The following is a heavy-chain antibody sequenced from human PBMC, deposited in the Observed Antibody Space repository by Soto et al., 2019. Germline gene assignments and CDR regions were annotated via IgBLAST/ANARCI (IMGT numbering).Heavy chain of an antibody. V-gene: IGHV3-48*02. J-gene: IGHJ4*02. CDR2: ISSSSSTI. CDR3: ARDRQGYGDYWGGFDY. Sequence: EVQLVESGGGLVQPGGSLRLSCAASGFTFSSYSMNWVRQAPGKGLEWVSYISSSSSTIYYADSVKGRFTISRDNAKNSLYLQMNSLRDEDTAVYYCARDRQGYGDYWGGFDYWGQGTLVTVSS. CDR1: GFTFSSYS. D-gene: IGHD4-17*01.